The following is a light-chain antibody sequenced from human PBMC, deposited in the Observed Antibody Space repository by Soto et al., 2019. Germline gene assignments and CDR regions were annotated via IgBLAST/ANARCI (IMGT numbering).Light chain of an antibody. CDR3: QQLHNYPLT. CDR2: SAS. Sequence: DIQLTQSPSFLSASVGDGVTITCRASQGISSSLAWYQQKPGKAPKLLIYSASTLQGGAPPRFSGSGSGTEFTLTISSLQPEDFAAYYCQQLHNYPLTFGQGTLLEIQ. J-gene: IGKJ5*01. V-gene: IGKV1-9*01. CDR1: QGISSS.